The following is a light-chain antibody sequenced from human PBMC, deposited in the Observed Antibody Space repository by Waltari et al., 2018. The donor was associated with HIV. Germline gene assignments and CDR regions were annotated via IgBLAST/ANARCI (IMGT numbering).Light chain of an antibody. V-gene: IGKV1-33*01. CDR3: QHYDHLPYS. J-gene: IGKJ2*01. CDR2: DAS. Sequence: DIPMTPSTSSLTASLGDRVNISCQASQDISRFLNWYQQKPGKAPKLLIYDASSLEAGVPPRFSGSGSGTDFTFTISSLQPEDIATYFCQHYDHLPYSFGQGPKLQI. CDR1: QDISRF.